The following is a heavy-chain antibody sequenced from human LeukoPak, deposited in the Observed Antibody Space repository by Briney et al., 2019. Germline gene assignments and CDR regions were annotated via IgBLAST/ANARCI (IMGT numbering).Heavy chain of an antibody. D-gene: IGHD2-21*02. CDR3: ARGGFYCGDDCYVDY. Sequence: SETLSLTCAVSGGSLSYYYWSWIRQSPEKGLEWIGEINRSGSTNYNPSLKSRVSIPVDTSKDQFSLKLSSVTAADTAVYYCARGGFYCGDDCYVDYCGQGTLVTVSS. CDR2: INRSGST. V-gene: IGHV4-34*01. CDR1: GGSLSYYY. J-gene: IGHJ4*02.